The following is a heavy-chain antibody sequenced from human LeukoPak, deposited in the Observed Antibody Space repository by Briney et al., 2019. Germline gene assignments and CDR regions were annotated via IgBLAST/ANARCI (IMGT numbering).Heavy chain of an antibody. CDR2: IRSSNSTI. CDR1: GFTFSNYS. CDR3: ARAKRNGFDI. V-gene: IGHV3-48*01. Sequence: PGGSLRLSCEASGFTFSNYSMNWVRQAPGKGLEWVSYIRSSNSTIYYADSVKGRFTISRDNAKNSLYLQMNSLRAEDTAVYYCARAKRNGFDIWGQGTMVTVSS. J-gene: IGHJ3*02.